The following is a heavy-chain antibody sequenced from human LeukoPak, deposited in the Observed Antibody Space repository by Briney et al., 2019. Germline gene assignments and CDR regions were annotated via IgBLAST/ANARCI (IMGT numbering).Heavy chain of an antibody. D-gene: IGHD3-9*01. J-gene: IGHJ4*02. Sequence: GGSLRLSCAASGFTVSSTYMSWVRQAPGKGLEWVSVFYSGDTTYYANSVKGRFTISRDSSKNMLYLQTNSLRAEDTAVYYCARRLLTGYYEFWGQGTLVTVSS. V-gene: IGHV3-66*01. CDR3: ARRLLTGYYEF. CDR1: GFTVSSTY. CDR2: FYSGDTT.